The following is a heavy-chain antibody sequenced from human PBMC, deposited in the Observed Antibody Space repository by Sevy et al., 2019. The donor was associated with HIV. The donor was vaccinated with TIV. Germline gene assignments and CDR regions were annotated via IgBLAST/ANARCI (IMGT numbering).Heavy chain of an antibody. CDR1: GFTFTSYG. CDR2: IWYDGSNK. D-gene: IGHD5-12*01. CDR3: AKDNFSRRRDGYNYIFDY. Sequence: GGSLRLSCAASGFTFTSYGMHWVRQAPGKGLEWVAVIWYDGSNKYYADSVKGRFTISRDNSKNTLYLQMNSLRAEDTAVYYCAKDNFSRRRDGYNYIFDYWGQGTLVTVSS. J-gene: IGHJ4*02. V-gene: IGHV3-33*06.